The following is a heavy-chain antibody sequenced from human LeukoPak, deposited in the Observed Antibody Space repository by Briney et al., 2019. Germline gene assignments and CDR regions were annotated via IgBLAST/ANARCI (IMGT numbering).Heavy chain of an antibody. CDR2: INTNTGNP. CDR1: GYTFTSYA. V-gene: IGHV7-4-1*02. CDR3: ARGSGRYCSSTSCNGAFDI. J-gene: IGHJ3*02. D-gene: IGHD2-2*01. Sequence: ASVKVSCKASGYTFTSYAMNWVRQAPGQGLEWMGWINTNTGNPTYAQGFTGRFVFSLDTSVSTAYLQISSLKAEDTAVYYCARGSGRYCSSTSCNGAFDIWGQRTMVTVSS.